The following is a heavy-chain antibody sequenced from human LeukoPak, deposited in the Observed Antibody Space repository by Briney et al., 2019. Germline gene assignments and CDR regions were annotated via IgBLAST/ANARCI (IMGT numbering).Heavy chain of an antibody. CDR1: GFTFVDYA. CDR3: SRLTTGPTGFYY. Sequence: GGSLRLSCAASGFTFVDYAMNWVRQAPGKGLEWVSLISGDGGSTYYADSVKGRFTISRDNSKNSLYLQMNSLRAEDTAVYYFSRLTTGPTGFYYWGQGTLVTVSS. D-gene: IGHD4-11*01. CDR2: ISGDGGST. J-gene: IGHJ4*02. V-gene: IGHV3-43*02.